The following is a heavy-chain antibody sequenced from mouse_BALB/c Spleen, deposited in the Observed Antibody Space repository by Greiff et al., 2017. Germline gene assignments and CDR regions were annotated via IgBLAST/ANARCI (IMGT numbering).Heavy chain of an antibody. J-gene: IGHJ1*01. CDR2: INPSSGYT. CDR3: ARGQLDYWYFDV. CDR1: GYTFTSYT. V-gene: IGHV1-4*01. Sequence: QVQLKESGAELARPGASVKMSCKASGYTFTSYTMHWVKQRPGQGLEWIGYINPSSGYTNYNQKFKDKATLTADKSSSTAYMQLSSLTSEDSAVYYCARGQLDYWYFDVWGAGTTVTVSS. D-gene: IGHD4-1*02.